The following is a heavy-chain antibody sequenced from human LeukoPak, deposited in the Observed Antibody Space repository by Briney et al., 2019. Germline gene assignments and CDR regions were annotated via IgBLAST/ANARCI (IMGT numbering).Heavy chain of an antibody. D-gene: IGHD5-24*01. CDR3: ARVMTTIEGNWFDP. CDR1: GGSIRSSGYY. CDR2: IFYSGNT. Sequence: SETLSLTCTVSGGSIRSSGYYWGWIRQPPGKGLEWIGNIFYSGNTDYSPPLKSRVTMSVDTSKNQFSLNLRSVTAADTAVYFCARVMTTIEGNWFDPWGQGTLVTVSS. V-gene: IGHV4-39*01. J-gene: IGHJ5*02.